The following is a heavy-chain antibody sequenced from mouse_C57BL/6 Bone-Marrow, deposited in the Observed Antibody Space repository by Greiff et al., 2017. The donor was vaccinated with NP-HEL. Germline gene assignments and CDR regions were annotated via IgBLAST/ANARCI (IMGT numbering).Heavy chain of an antibody. J-gene: IGHJ3*01. Sequence: EVQLQQSGAELVRPGSSVKMSCKTSGYTFTIYGINWVKQRPGQGLEWIGYIYLGNGYTEYNAKFKGKATLTSDTSSSTAYMQLSSLTSEDSAIYFCADSSGYAWFAYWGQGTLVTVSA. V-gene: IGHV1-58*01. CDR3: ADSSGYAWFAY. D-gene: IGHD3-2*02. CDR2: IYLGNGYT. CDR1: GYTFTIYG.